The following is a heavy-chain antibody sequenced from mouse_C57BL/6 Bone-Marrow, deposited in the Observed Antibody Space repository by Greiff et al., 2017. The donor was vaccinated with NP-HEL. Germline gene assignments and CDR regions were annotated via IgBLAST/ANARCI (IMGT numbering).Heavy chain of an antibody. J-gene: IGHJ3*01. CDR2: PWWDDDK. CDR1: GFSLSTFGMG. CDR3: ARLEAWFAY. V-gene: IGHV8-8*01. Sequence: QVPLQVSGPGILQPSPSLSLSCSSSGFSLSTFGMGVGWLRQPSGKGLVWLVHPWWDDDKYYNPVLKSRLTISKDTSKNQVFLKIANVDTADAATYYCARLEAWFAYWGKGTLVTVSA.